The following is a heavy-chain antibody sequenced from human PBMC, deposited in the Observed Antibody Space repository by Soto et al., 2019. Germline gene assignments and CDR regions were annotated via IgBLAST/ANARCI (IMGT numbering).Heavy chain of an antibody. CDR1: GFRFWTYS. CDR2: ISGDGSAR. Sequence: EVKLLESGGGLVQPGESLRLSCAASGFRFWTYSMSWVRQAPGKGLEWVSGISGDGSARSYADSLKGRFTVSRDNSKDTLFLQMNTLRVEDTAVYYCAKTRLYDNNDYHRDGFDVWGPGTAVTVS. V-gene: IGHV3-23*01. J-gene: IGHJ3*01. D-gene: IGHD5-12*01. CDR3: AKTRLYDNNDYHRDGFDV.